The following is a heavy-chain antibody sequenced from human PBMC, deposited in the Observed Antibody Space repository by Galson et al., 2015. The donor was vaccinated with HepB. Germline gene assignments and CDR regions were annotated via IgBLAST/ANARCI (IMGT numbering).Heavy chain of an antibody. CDR1: GDSVSNNSAA. J-gene: IGHJ6*03. CDR3: ARETQIAATGVFYYYYYMDV. V-gene: IGHV6-1*01. D-gene: IGHD6-13*01. CDR2: TYYRSKWYN. Sequence: CAISGDSVSNNSAAWNWIRQSPSRGLEWLGRTYYRSKWYNDYAVSVKSRITINPDTSKNQFSLQLNSVTPEDTAVYYCARETQIAATGVFYYYYYMDVWGKGTTVTVSS.